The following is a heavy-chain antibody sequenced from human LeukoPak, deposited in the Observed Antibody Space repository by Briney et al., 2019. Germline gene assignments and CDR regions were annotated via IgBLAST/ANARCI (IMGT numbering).Heavy chain of an antibody. D-gene: IGHD3-22*01. CDR3: ARDLGQYYDTSDNWFDP. J-gene: IGHJ5*02. Sequence: GGSLRLSCVASGFTFSSFGMDWVRQAPGKGLVWVSRINSDGINTSYADSVKGRFTISRDNAKNTLNLQMNSLRAEDTAVYYCARDLGQYYDTSDNWFDPWGQGTLVTVSS. V-gene: IGHV3-74*01. CDR1: GFTFSSFG. CDR2: INSDGINT.